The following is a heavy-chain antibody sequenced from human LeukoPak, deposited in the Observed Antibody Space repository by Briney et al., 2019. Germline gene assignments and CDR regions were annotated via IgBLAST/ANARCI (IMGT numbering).Heavy chain of an antibody. D-gene: IGHD1-1*01. V-gene: IGHV1-2*02. CDR2: INPNSGGT. Sequence: ASVKVSCKASGYTFSGYYMHWVRQAPGQGLEWMGWINPNSGGTNCAQKFQGRVTMTRDTSISTAYMELSRLRSDDTAVYYCARDSIRPQAPKDYWGQGTLVTVSS. J-gene: IGHJ4*02. CDR3: ARDSIRPQAPKDY. CDR1: GYTFSGYY.